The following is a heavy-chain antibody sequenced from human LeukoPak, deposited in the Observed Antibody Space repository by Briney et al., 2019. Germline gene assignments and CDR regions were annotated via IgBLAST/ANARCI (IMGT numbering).Heavy chain of an antibody. V-gene: IGHV4-34*01. D-gene: IGHD5-18*01. Sequence: SETLSLTCAVYGGSFSGYYWSWIRQPPGKGLEWIGEINHSGSTNYNPSLKSRVTISVDTSKNQFSLKLSSVTAADTAVCYCARGGRYSYAPNWFDPWGQGTLVTVSS. CDR1: GGSFSGYY. J-gene: IGHJ5*02. CDR3: ARGGRYSYAPNWFDP. CDR2: INHSGST.